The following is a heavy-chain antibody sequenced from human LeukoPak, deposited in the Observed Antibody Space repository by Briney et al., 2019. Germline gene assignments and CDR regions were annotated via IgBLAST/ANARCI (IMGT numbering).Heavy chain of an antibody. CDR2: INPTSANT. D-gene: IGHD6-13*01. CDR1: GYTFTPYY. CDR3: ARDQRGGRISWYSHFDF. V-gene: IGHV1-46*01. Sequence: GASVKDSCKAYGYTFTPYYMHWVRQAPGQGREWMGIINPTSANTRYAQKFQGRVTMTRDTSTSTVYMELSSLTSEDTAVYYCARDQRGGRISWYSHFDFWGQGTLVTVSS. J-gene: IGHJ4*02.